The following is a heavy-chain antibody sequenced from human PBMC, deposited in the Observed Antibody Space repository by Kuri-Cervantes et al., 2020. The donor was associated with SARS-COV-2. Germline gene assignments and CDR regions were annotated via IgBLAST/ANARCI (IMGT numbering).Heavy chain of an antibody. CDR3: ARDPSTSSSWYLFDP. CDR2: ISSSGSTI. Sequence: GESLKISCAASGFTFSGHWIHWVRQAPGKGLEWVSYISSSGSTIYYADSVKGRFTISRDNAKNSLYLQMNSLRAEDTAVYYCARDPSTSSSWYLFDPWGQGTLVTVSS. J-gene: IGHJ5*02. CDR1: GFTFSGHW. D-gene: IGHD6-13*01. V-gene: IGHV3-11*01.